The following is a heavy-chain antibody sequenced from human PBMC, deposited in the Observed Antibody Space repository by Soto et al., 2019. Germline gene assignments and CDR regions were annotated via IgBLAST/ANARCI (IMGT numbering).Heavy chain of an antibody. CDR1: GPSFPGLY. D-gene: IGHD3-10*01. CDR2: INHSGST. Sequence: SETLSLTFAVYGPSFPGLYWGSICEPVGKGLEWIGEINHSGSTNYNPSLKSRVTISVDTSKNQFSLKLSSVTAADTAVYYCARAFDYYGSGSYYRSPKAYFDYWGQG. V-gene: IGHV4-34*01. CDR3: ARAFDYYGSGSYYRSPKAYFDY. J-gene: IGHJ4*02.